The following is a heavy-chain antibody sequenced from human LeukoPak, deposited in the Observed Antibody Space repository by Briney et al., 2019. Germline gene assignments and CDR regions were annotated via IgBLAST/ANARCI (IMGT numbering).Heavy chain of an antibody. CDR3: ARRADSGSYPTDFDY. Sequence: NASQTLSLTCTVSGGSISSGDYYWSWIRQPPGKGLEWIGYIYYSGSTYYNPSLKSRVTISVDTSKNQFSLKLSSVTAADTAVYYCARRADSGSYPTDFDYWGQGTLVTVSS. J-gene: IGHJ4*02. CDR2: IYYSGST. V-gene: IGHV4-30-4*01. CDR1: GGSISSGDYY. D-gene: IGHD1-26*01.